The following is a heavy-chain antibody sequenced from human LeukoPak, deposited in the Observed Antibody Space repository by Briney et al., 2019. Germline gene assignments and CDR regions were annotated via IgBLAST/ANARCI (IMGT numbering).Heavy chain of an antibody. D-gene: IGHD3-10*01. CDR3: AKDAILLWFGESWEYNWFDP. Sequence: PGGSLRLSCAASGFTFSSYNMNWVRQAPGKGLEWVSSISSSSRYIYYADSVKGRFTISRDNAKNSLYLQMNSLRAEDTAVYYCAKDAILLWFGESWEYNWFDPWGQGTLVTVSS. CDR2: ISSSSRYI. CDR1: GFTFSSYN. V-gene: IGHV3-21*01. J-gene: IGHJ5*02.